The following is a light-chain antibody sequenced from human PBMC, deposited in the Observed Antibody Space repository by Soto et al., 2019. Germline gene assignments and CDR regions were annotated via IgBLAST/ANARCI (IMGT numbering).Light chain of an antibody. J-gene: IGKJ5*01. Sequence: EIVLTQSPGTLSLSPGERATLSCRASQTVTRSYLGWYQQKPGQAPRLLIYDVSNRASGIPDRFSGSGSGTDFTLTISRLEPEDFAVYYCQQYAHSPITFGQGTRLEIK. CDR2: DVS. CDR1: QTVTRSY. CDR3: QQYAHSPIT. V-gene: IGKV3-20*01.